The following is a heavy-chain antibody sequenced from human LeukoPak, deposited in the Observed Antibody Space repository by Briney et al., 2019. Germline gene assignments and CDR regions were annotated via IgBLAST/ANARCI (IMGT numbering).Heavy chain of an antibody. J-gene: IGHJ4*02. V-gene: IGHV3-15*07. CDR2: IKSKTDGGTT. CDR1: GFTFSNAW. D-gene: IGHD3-10*02. Sequence: PGGSLRLSCAASGFTFSNAWMNWVRQAPGKGLEWVGRIKSKTDGGTTDYAAPVKGRFAISRDDSKNTLYLQMNSLKTEDTAVYYCTTDLCSGSYYTYYFDYWGQGTLVTVSS. CDR3: TTDLCSGSYYTYYFDY.